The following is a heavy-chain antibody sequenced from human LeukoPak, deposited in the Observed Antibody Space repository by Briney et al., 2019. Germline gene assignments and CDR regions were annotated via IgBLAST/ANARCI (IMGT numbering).Heavy chain of an antibody. CDR1: GFTFGNSW. CDR2: INADGSTT. J-gene: IGHJ3*01. D-gene: IGHD1-14*01. Sequence: GGSLRLSCAASGFTFGNSWVHWVRQAPGRGLVWVSLINADGSTTSYADSVKGRFTISRDNARNTLSLEMNSLTIEDTAVYYCIVVVEPPDSDGFDVWGQGTMITVSS. V-gene: IGHV3-74*01. CDR3: IVVVEPPDSDGFDV.